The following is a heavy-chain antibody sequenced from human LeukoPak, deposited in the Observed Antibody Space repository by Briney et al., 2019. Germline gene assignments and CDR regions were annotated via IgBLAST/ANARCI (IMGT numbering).Heavy chain of an antibody. V-gene: IGHV4-30-2*01. Sequence: SETLSLTCAVSGGSISSGGYSWSWIRQPPGKGLEWIGYIYHSGSTYYNPSLKSRVTISVDRSKNQFPLKLSSVTAADTAVYYCARGGLAAYFDYWGQGTLVTVSS. J-gene: IGHJ4*02. D-gene: IGHD6-13*01. CDR2: IYHSGST. CDR3: ARGGLAAYFDY. CDR1: GGSISSGGYS.